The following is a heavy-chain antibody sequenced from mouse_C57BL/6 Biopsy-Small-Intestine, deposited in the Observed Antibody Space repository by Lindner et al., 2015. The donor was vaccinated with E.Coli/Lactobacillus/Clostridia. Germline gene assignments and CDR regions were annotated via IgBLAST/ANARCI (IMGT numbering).Heavy chain of an antibody. V-gene: IGHV1-82*01. CDR3: ARVPYGYDGYYYAMDY. CDR2: IYPGDGDT. D-gene: IGHD2-2*01. CDR1: GYAFSSSW. Sequence: VQLQESGPELVKPGASVKISCKASGYAFSSSWMNWVKQRPGKGLEWIGRIYPGDGDTNYNGKFKGKATLTADKSSSTAYMQLSSLTSEDSAVYFCARVPYGYDGYYYAMDYWGSRNLSHRLL. J-gene: IGHJ4*01.